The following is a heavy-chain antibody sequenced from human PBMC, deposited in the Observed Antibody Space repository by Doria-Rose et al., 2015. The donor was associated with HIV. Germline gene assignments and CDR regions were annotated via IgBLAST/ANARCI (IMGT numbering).Heavy chain of an antibody. CDR2: TYYTGTS. Sequence: GLVQPSETLSLTCSVSGASVSSRGYYWNWIRQVPGKGLESLGYTYYTGTSDYSPSLKSRLNMAVDTSKNQFSLKLSFVTVADTAVYYCARMGSYRELDYWGQGARGIGSA. CDR3: ARMGSYRELDY. CDR1: GASVSSRGYY. V-gene: IGHV4-31*03. D-gene: IGHD3-3*01. J-gene: IGHJ4*02.